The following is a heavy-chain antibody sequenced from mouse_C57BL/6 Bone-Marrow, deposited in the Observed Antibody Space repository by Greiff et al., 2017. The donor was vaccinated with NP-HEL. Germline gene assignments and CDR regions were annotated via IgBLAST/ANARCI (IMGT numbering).Heavy chain of an antibody. CDR3: AREAYYSNYVRFAY. CDR1: RYTFTDYY. D-gene: IGHD2-5*01. Sequence: VQLQQSGPELVKPGASVKISCKASRYTFTDYYMNWVKQSHGKSLEWIGDINPNNGGTSYNQKFTGKATLTVDKSSSTAYMELRSLTSEDSAVYYCAREAYYSNYVRFAYWGQGTLVTVSA. V-gene: IGHV1-26*01. CDR2: INPNNGGT. J-gene: IGHJ3*01.